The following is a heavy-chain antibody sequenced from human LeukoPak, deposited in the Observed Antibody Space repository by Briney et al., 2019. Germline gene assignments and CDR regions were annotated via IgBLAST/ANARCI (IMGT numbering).Heavy chain of an antibody. J-gene: IGHJ4*02. D-gene: IGHD5-24*01. CDR1: GFTFSTYS. V-gene: IGHV3-21*01. CDR3: ARGEMATITESIDY. Sequence: GGSLRLSCAASGFTFSTYSMIWVRQAPGKGLEWVSGITGSSDFICYADSVKGRLTISRDNAQNSLYLQMNSLRAEDTAVYYCARGEMATITESIDYWGQGTLVTVSS. CDR2: ITGSSDFI.